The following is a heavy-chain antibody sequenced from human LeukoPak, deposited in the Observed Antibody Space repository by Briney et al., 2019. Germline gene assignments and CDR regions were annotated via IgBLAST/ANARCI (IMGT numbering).Heavy chain of an antibody. CDR2: ISGSGGST. Sequence: PGGSLRLSCAASGFTFSSYAMSWVRQAPGKGLEWVSAISGSGGSTYYADSVKGRFTISRDNSKNTLYLQMNGLRAEDTAVYYCAKDYGAETRLPDAFDIWGQGTMVTVSS. J-gene: IGHJ3*02. CDR1: GFTFSSYA. V-gene: IGHV3-23*01. CDR3: AKDYGAETRLPDAFDI. D-gene: IGHD3-10*01.